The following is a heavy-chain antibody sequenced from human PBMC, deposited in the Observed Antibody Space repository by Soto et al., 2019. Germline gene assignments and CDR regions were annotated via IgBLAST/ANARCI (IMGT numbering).Heavy chain of an antibody. D-gene: IGHD2-15*01. CDR3: ARRLGYCSGDDYYYYGMDV. J-gene: IGHJ6*02. CDR1: GYTFSTHD. CDR2: INPNSGNT. Sequence: ASVKVSCKASGYTFSTHDMNWVRQAPGQGLEWMGWINPNSGNTGYAQNFQGRVTVTRDTSISTVYMELSSLRSEDTAVYYCARRLGYCSGDDYYYYGMDVWGQGTTVTVSS. V-gene: IGHV1-8*01.